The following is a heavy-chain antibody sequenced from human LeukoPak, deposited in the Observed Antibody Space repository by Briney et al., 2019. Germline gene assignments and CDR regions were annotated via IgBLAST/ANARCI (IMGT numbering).Heavy chain of an antibody. J-gene: IGHJ4*02. CDR1: GFTFRDYW. V-gene: IGHV3-7*03. CDR2: INEGGNEK. CDR3: ARHPNSNWDY. Sequence: GSLILSCGVSGFTFRDYWMTWVRQVPGKGLERGVNINEGGNEKNYVDSVKGRFTVSRDNAQNSLYLQMNSLRVEDTAVYYCARHPNSNWDYWGQGTLVTVSS. D-gene: IGHD1-1*01.